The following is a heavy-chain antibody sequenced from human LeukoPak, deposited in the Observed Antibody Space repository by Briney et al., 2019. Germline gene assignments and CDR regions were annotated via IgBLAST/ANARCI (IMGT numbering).Heavy chain of an antibody. CDR1: GYTFTSYA. J-gene: IGHJ4*02. V-gene: IGHV7-4-1*02. Sequence: GASVKVSCKASGYTFTSYAMNWVRQAPGQGLEWMGWINTNTGNPTYAQGFTGRFVFSLDTSVSTAYLQISSLKAEDTAVYYCARYSMVRGVIIPFDYWGQGTLVTVSS. D-gene: IGHD3-10*01. CDR2: INTNTGNP. CDR3: ARYSMVRGVIIPFDY.